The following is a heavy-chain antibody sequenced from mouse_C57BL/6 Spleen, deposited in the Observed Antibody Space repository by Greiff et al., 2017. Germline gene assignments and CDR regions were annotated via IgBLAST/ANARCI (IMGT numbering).Heavy chain of an antibody. CDR1: GFSLTSYA. V-gene: IGHV2-9-1*01. CDR3: ARIPATTTVVAYYYAMDY. D-gene: IGHD1-1*01. CDR2: IWTGGGT. J-gene: IGHJ4*01. Sequence: VQLQQSGPGLVAPSQSLSITCTVSGFSLTSYAISWVRQPPGKGLEWLGVIWTGGGTNYNSALKSRLSISKDNSKSQVFLKMNSLQTDDTARYYCARIPATTTVVAYYYAMDYWGQGTSVTVSS.